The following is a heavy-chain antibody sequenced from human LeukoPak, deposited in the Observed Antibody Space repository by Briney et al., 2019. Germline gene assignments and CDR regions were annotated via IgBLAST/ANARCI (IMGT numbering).Heavy chain of an antibody. J-gene: IGHJ4*02. Sequence: GGSLRLSCTASGFTFGDYAMSWVRQAPGKGLEWVGFVRSKAFGGTTEYAASVKGRFTISRDDSKSIAYLQMNSLKTEDTAVYYCTRESMITFGGVIVLHYFDYWGQGTLVTVSS. CDR2: VRSKAFGGTT. D-gene: IGHD3-16*02. CDR3: TRESMITFGGVIVLHYFDY. V-gene: IGHV3-49*04. CDR1: GFTFGDYA.